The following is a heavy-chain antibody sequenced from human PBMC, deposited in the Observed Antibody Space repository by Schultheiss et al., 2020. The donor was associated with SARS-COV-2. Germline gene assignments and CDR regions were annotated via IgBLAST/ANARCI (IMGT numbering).Heavy chain of an antibody. V-gene: IGHV1-18*01. CDR2: ISAYNGQT. CDR1: GYTFTSYG. J-gene: IGHJ4*02. CDR3: ARVGSGCSGGSCYLWFDY. Sequence: ASVKVSCKASGYTFTSYGISWVRQAPGQGLEWMGWISAYNGQTNYAQKLQGRVTMTTDTSTSTAYMELRSLRSDDTAVYYCARVGSGCSGGSCYLWFDYWGQGTLVTVSS. D-gene: IGHD2-15*01.